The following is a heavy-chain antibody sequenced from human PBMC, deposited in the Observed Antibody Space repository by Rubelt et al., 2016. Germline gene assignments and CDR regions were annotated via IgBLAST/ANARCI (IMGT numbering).Heavy chain of an antibody. D-gene: IGHD3-9*01. CDR1: GGTFSSYA. J-gene: IGHJ6*02. Sequence: QVQLVQSGAEVKKPGSSVKVSCKASGGTFSSYAISWVRQAPGQGLEWMGGIIPIFGTANYAQKFQGRVPITADKSTGTAYMELSSLRSEDTAVYYCASPPYDILTGYDYYYGMDVWGQGTTVTVSS. V-gene: IGHV1-69*06. CDR2: IIPIFGTA. CDR3: ASPPYDILTGYDYYYGMDV.